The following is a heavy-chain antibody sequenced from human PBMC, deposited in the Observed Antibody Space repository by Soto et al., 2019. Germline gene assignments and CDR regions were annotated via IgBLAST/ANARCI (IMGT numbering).Heavy chain of an antibody. Sequence: QVQLVEPGGGVVQPGRSLRLSCAASGFSFSNYAMHWVRQAPDKGLEWVAMISYDGTNKYHAVSVKGRITISRDNSKNRLYRHMNSLRTEDRAVYYGATAAGRETIEVVAAWWGEGTLVTVS. CDR1: GFSFSNYA. CDR3: ATAAGRETIEVVAAW. V-gene: IGHV3-30-3*01. D-gene: IGHD2-21*01. J-gene: IGHJ4*02. CDR2: ISYDGTNK.